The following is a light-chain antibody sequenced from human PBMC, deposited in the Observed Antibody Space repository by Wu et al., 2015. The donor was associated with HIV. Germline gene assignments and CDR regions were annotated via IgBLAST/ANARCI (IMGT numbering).Light chain of an antibody. CDR2: DAS. CDR3: QQLNSFPLT. J-gene: IGKJ5*01. V-gene: IGKV1-13*02. Sequence: AIQLTQSPSSLSASIGDRVNITCRASQDIFTYLAWYQQTPGKAPRVLIYDASTLQSGVSSRFSGSGSGAHFTLTISGLQREDFAVYFCQQLNSFPLTSGQGSRLEI. CDR1: QDIFTY.